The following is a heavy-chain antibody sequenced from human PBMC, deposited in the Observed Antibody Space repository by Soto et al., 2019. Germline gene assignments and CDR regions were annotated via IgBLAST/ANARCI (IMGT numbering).Heavy chain of an antibody. CDR2: IKQDGSQK. CDR1: GFTFSNYW. D-gene: IGHD6-13*01. J-gene: IGHJ5*02. CDR3: ARILPIEAAGAPYSFDP. V-gene: IGHV3-7*03. Sequence: EVQLVESGGGWVQPGGSLRLSCAASGFTFSNYWMSWVRQAPGKGLEWVANIKQDGSQKYYVDSVKGRFTISRDNAKNSLYLEMTSLRAEDTAVYSCARILPIEAAGAPYSFDPWGQGTLVTVSS.